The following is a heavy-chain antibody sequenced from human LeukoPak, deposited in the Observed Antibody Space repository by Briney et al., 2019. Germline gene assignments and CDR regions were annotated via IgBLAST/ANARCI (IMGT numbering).Heavy chain of an antibody. CDR3: ARVLYYDSPYYYYMDV. Sequence: ASVKVSCKASGYTLTSYGISWVRQAPGQGLEWMGWISAYNGNTNYAQKLQGRVTMTTDTSTSTAYMELRSLRSDDTAVYYCARVLYYDSPYYYYMDVWGKGTTVTVSS. D-gene: IGHD3-22*01. CDR1: GYTLTSYG. CDR2: ISAYNGNT. V-gene: IGHV1-18*01. J-gene: IGHJ6*03.